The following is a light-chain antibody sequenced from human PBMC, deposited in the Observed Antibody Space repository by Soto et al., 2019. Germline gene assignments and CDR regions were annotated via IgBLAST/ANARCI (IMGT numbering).Light chain of an antibody. CDR1: QSLRSN. V-gene: IGKV3D-15*01. CDR2: EAS. CDR3: QQYSEWPT. J-gene: IGKJ2*01. Sequence: EIVLTQSPATLSVSPGERATLSCRASQSLRSNLAWYQQKPGQAPRLLIFEASNRATGIPARFSGSGSGTEFTLTISSLQSEDFAIYYCQQYSEWPTFGQGTKVDI.